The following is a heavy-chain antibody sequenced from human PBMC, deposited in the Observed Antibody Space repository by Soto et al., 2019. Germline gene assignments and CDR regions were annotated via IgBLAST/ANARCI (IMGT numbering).Heavy chain of an antibody. CDR3: ARGGEITIFGVVITRDAFDI. CDR2: IYYSGST. D-gene: IGHD3-3*01. Sequence: QVQLQESGPGLVKPSQTLSLTCTVSGGSISSGGYYWSWIRQHPGKGLEWIGYIYYSGSTYYNPSLKGRVTISVDTSKNQFSLKLSSVTAADTAVYYCARGGEITIFGVVITRDAFDIWGQGTMVTVSS. V-gene: IGHV4-31*03. CDR1: GGSISSGGYY. J-gene: IGHJ3*02.